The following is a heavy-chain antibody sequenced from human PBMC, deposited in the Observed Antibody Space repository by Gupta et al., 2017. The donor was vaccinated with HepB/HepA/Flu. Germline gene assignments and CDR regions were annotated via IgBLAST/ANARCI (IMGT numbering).Heavy chain of an antibody. CDR3: ARGGIAVAGTTLPFDY. J-gene: IGHJ4*02. Sequence: QVQLVESGGGVVQPGRSLRLSCAASASTFRSYAMHWVRQDPGKGLEWVAVISYDGSNKYYADSVKGRFTISRDNSKNTLYLQMNSLRAEDTAVYYCARGGIAVAGTTLPFDYWGQGTLVTVSS. CDR2: ISYDGSNK. D-gene: IGHD6-19*01. V-gene: IGHV3-30-3*01. CDR1: ASTFRSYA.